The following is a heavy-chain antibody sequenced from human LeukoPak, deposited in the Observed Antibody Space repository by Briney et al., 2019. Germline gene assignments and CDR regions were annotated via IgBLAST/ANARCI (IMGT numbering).Heavy chain of an antibody. V-gene: IGHV3-21*01. CDR3: VRDVSRRIGMDV. CDR1: GFSFNSYT. J-gene: IGHJ6*02. Sequence: RSGGSLRLSCLASGFSFNSYTMNWVGEAPGKGLEWVSTISPVSSYTWYAESVKGRFTISRDNPKNSLYLQMDSLRAEDTAVYYCVRDVSRRIGMDVWGQGTTVTVSS. D-gene: IGHD2/OR15-2a*01. CDR2: ISPVSSYT.